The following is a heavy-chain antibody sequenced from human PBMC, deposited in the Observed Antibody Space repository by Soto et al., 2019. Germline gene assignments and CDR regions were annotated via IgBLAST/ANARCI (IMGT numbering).Heavy chain of an antibody. V-gene: IGHV1-8*01. Sequence: ASVKVSCKASGYTFTSLDINWMRQATGQGLEWMGWMSPNSGNTGYAQKFQGRVTMTRDTSISTAYMELTGLTSDDTAVYYCARGINAGVDYWGQGTLVTVSS. CDR1: GYTFTSLD. CDR2: MSPNSGNT. D-gene: IGHD2-8*02. CDR3: ARGINAGVDY. J-gene: IGHJ4*02.